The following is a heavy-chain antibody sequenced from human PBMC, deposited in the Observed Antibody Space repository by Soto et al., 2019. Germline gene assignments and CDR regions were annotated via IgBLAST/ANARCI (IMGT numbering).Heavy chain of an antibody. Sequence: PGESLKISCKGSGYSFTTYWIAWVRQIPGKGLEWMGIIYPGDSDTRYSPSFQGQVTISADKSISTAYLQWSSLKASDTAMYYCARKYYYDSSGYRDALDIWGQGTMVTVSS. J-gene: IGHJ3*02. CDR2: IYPGDSDT. CDR1: GYSFTTYW. V-gene: IGHV5-51*01. D-gene: IGHD3-22*01. CDR3: ARKYYYDSSGYRDALDI.